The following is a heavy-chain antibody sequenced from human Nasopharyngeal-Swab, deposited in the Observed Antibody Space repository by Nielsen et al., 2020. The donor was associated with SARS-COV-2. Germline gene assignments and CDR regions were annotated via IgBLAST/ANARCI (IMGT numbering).Heavy chain of an antibody. CDR1: GFTFDDYA. Sequence: GGSLRLSYAASGFTFDDYAMHWVRQAPGKGLEWVSGISWNSGSIGYADSVKGRFTISRDNAKNSLYLQMNSLRDEDAAVYYCARGSFGSIDYWGQGTLVTVSS. V-gene: IGHV3-9*01. CDR3: ARGSFGSIDY. D-gene: IGHD3-10*01. CDR2: ISWNSGSI. J-gene: IGHJ4*02.